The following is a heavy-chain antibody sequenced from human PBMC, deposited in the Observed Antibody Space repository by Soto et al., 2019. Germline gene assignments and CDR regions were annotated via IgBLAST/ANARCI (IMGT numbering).Heavy chain of an antibody. CDR2: ISYDGSIK. CDR1: GFIFSSYG. CDR3: XNGGEGGREEHYYSGLDV. Sequence: GGSLRLSCAASGFIFSSYGMHWVRQAPGKGLEWVTFISYDGSIKYYGDSVKGRFTISRDNSKNKLYLQMNSLRAEDTAVYYCXNGGEGGREEHYYSGLDVWGQGTTVTVS. V-gene: IGHV3-30*18. D-gene: IGHD1-1*01. J-gene: IGHJ6*02.